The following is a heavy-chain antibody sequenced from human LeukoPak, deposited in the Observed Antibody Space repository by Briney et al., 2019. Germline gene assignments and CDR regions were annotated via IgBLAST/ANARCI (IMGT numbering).Heavy chain of an antibody. Sequence: SETLSLTCAVSGGSISSSNWWSWVRQPPGKGLEWIGEIYHSGSTNYNPSLKSRVTISVDKSKNQFSLKLSSVTAADTAVYYCARWPLGPPTTVVTPVFDYWGQGTLVTVSS. CDR3: ARWPLGPPTTVVTPVFDY. CDR1: GGSISSSNW. D-gene: IGHD4-23*01. CDR2: IYHSGST. J-gene: IGHJ4*02. V-gene: IGHV4-4*02.